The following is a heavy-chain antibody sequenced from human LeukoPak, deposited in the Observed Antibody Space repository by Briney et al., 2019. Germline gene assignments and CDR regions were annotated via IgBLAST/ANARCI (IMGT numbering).Heavy chain of an antibody. CDR2: IYYSGST. CDR1: GGSISSSSYY. CDR3: AIEYSSSYYYMDV. D-gene: IGHD6-6*01. J-gene: IGHJ6*03. Sequence: SETLSLTCTVSGGSISSSSYYWGWIRQPPGKGLEWIGSIYYSGSTYYNPSLKSRVTISVDTSKNQFSLKLSSVTAADMAVYYCAIEYSSSYYYMDVWGKGTTVTVSS. V-gene: IGHV4-39*07.